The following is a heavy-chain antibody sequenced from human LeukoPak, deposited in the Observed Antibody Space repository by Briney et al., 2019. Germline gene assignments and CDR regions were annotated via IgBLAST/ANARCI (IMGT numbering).Heavy chain of an antibody. V-gene: IGHV3-9*01. D-gene: IGHD5-12*01. Sequence: PGRSLRLSCAASGNTFDDYAMYWVRQAPGKGLEWVSGVNWKTGNIGYADSVKDRFTTFRDYAKTSLYMQMNSLTTEDTALYYCTIRRFSGYDAAFDVWGQGTMVTVSS. CDR1: GNTFDDYA. CDR2: VNWKTGNI. CDR3: TIRRFSGYDAAFDV. J-gene: IGHJ3*01.